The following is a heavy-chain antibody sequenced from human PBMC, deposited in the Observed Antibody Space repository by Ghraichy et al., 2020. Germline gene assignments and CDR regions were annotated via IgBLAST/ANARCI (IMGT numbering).Heavy chain of an antibody. D-gene: IGHD2-2*01. CDR2: IYRSGST. CDR3: ARDYRSTSDSRFEY. CDR1: GYSISSGFH. V-gene: IGHV4-38-2*02. Sequence: SETLSLTCTVSGYSISSGFHWGWIRQPPEKGLEWIGSIYRSGSTYYNPSLNSRLAISVDTSRNQFSLNLRAVSAADTAVYFCARDYRSTSDSRFEYWGQGTRGT. J-gene: IGHJ4*02.